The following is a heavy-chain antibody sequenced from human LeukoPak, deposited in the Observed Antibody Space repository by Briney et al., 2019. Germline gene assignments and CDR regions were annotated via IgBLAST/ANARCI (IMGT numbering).Heavy chain of an antibody. CDR2: ISCSGANS. CDR3: AKDIQLST. Sequence: PGGPLRLSCAACGFPFSDSPIPWPRHPPGKGLDWVSLISCSGANSYYADCVKGRFIISRDNSKDPLFLQMNSLRAEDTAVYYCAKDIQLSTWGLGTMVTVSS. J-gene: IGHJ3*01. D-gene: IGHD3-16*02. V-gene: IGHV3-23*01. CDR1: GFPFSDSP.